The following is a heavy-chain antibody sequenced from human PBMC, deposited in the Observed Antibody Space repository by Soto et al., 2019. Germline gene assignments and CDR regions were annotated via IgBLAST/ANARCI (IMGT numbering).Heavy chain of an antibody. J-gene: IGHJ4*02. D-gene: IGHD3-3*01. CDR2: MNTNTGNT. Sequence: ASVKVSCKTSGYTFTEFDINWVRQAPGQGLEWMGWMNTNTGNTGYAQKFQGRVTMTRDTSISTAYMELRRLRSEDTAVYYCARVVRFFGGHAGYWGPGTLVTLSS. CDR3: ARVVRFFGGHAGY. V-gene: IGHV1-8*01. CDR1: GYTFTEFD.